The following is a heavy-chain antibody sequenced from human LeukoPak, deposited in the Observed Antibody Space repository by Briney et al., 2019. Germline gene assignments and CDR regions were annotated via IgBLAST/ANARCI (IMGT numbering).Heavy chain of an antibody. D-gene: IGHD5-24*01. J-gene: IGHJ4*02. Sequence: PSETLSLTCAVYGGSFSGYYWSWIRQPPGKGLEWIGEINHSGSTNYNPSLKSRVTISVDTSKNQFSLKLSSVTAADTAVYYCARGGGGWLPLDYWGQGTLVTVSS. CDR3: ARGGGGWLPLDY. CDR1: GGSFSGYY. CDR2: INHSGST. V-gene: IGHV4-34*01.